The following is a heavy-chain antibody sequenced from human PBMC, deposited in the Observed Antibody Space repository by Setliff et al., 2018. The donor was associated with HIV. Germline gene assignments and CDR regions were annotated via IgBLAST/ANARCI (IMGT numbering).Heavy chain of an antibody. CDR1: GYTFTNYY. Sequence: ASVKVSCKASGYTFTNYYIHWVRQAPGQGLEWMGLINPSGGRTSYAQKFQGRLTMTRDTSRSTVYMELSSLRSEDTAVYYCARCYYDSSGPTDAFDIWGQGTVITVSS. D-gene: IGHD3-22*01. CDR3: ARCYYDSSGPTDAFDI. V-gene: IGHV1-46*01. J-gene: IGHJ3*02. CDR2: INPSGGRT.